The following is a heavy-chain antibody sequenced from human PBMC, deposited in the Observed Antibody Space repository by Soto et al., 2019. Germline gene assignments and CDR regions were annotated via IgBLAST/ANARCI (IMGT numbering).Heavy chain of an antibody. CDR1: GFTFSTYW. CDR3: NNWFDP. CDR2: IKSDGSST. V-gene: IGHV3-74*01. J-gene: IGHJ5*02. Sequence: EVQLVESGGGLVQPGGSLRLSCAASGFTFSTYWMHWVRHAPGKGLVWVSRIKSDGSSTYYADSVKGRFTISRDNAKNTLYLQMNSLRAEDTAVYYCNNWFDPWGQGTLVTVSS.